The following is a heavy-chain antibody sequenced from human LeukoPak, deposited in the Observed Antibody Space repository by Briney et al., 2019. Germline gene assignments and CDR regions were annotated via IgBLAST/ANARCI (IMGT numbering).Heavy chain of an antibody. J-gene: IGHJ4*02. CDR2: IYNSGNT. CDR3: ARHSGSPIDF. D-gene: IGHD1-26*01. Sequence: SETLSLTCTVSGGSITTDYWSWVRQPPGKGLEWIGYIYNSGNTNYNPSLKSRVTISGDKSKNHFSLNLDSVTAADTAVYYCARHSGSPIDFWGQGTLVTVSS. CDR1: GGSITTDY. V-gene: IGHV4-59*08.